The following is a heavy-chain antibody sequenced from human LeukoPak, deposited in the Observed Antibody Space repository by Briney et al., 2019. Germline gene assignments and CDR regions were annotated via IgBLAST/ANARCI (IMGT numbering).Heavy chain of an antibody. CDR1: EYTFTGYY. CDR3: ARVQYQLLFEGNWFDP. V-gene: IGHV1-2*02. CDR2: INPNSGDT. J-gene: IGHJ5*02. D-gene: IGHD2-2*01. Sequence: ASVKVSCKASEYTFTGYYIHWVRQAPGQGPEWMGWINPNSGDTHYAQKFQGRVTMTRDTSISTAYMDLNSLISDDTAVYYCARVQYQLLFEGNWFDPWGQGTLVTVSS.